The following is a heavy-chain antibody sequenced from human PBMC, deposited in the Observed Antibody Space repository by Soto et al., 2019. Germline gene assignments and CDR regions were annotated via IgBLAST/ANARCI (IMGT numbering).Heavy chain of an antibody. J-gene: IGHJ6*02. CDR3: AKDLRLWSKDYYYYGMDV. CDR1: GFTFSSYG. CDR2: ISYDGSKE. D-gene: IGHD5-18*01. V-gene: IGHV3-30*18. Sequence: VQLVESGGGVVQPGRSLRLSCAASGFTFSSYGMHWVRQAPGKGLEWVAVISYDGSKEFYADSVKGRFTISRDNSENTLYLQMNSLRAEDTAVYYCAKDLRLWSKDYYYYGMDVWGQGTTVTVSS.